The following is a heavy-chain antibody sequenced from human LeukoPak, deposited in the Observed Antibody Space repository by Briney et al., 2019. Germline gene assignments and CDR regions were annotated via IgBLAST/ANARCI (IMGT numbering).Heavy chain of an antibody. Sequence: SETLSLTCTVSGGSISSSNYYWGWIRQPPGKGLEWIGSIYYSGSTYYSPSLKSRVTISVDTSRNQFSLKLSSVTAADTAVYYCATLVSTRYYFDYWGQGTLVTVSS. D-gene: IGHD5/OR15-5a*01. V-gene: IGHV4-39*07. CDR1: GGSISSSNYY. CDR3: ATLVSTRYYFDY. J-gene: IGHJ4*02. CDR2: IYYSGST.